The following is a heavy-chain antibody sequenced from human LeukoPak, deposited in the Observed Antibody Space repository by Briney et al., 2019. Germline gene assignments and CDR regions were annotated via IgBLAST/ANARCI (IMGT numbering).Heavy chain of an antibody. V-gene: IGHV3-30*01. CDR1: GFTFSTSV. Sequence: GGSLRLSCAASGFTFSTSVMHWVRQAPGKGLEWVAIISRDGNDRRYAGSVKGRFTISRDNSKNTLSLQMNSLTAEDTAVYYCARVHTVWELRYGYFDYWGQGTLVTVSS. J-gene: IGHJ4*02. CDR2: ISRDGNDR. D-gene: IGHD1-26*01. CDR3: ARVHTVWELRYGYFDY.